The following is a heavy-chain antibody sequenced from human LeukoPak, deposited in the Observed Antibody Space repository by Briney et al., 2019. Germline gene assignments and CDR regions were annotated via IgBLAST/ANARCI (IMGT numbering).Heavy chain of an antibody. CDR3: AAGYCSSTSCYVPYYYYGMDV. V-gene: IGHV1-69*13. D-gene: IGHD2-2*01. CDR1: GGTFSSYA. Sequence: SEKVSFKASGGTFSSYAISWVRQAPGQGLEWMGGIIPIFGTANYAQKFQGRVTITADESTSTAYMELSSLRSEDTAVYYCAAGYCSSTSCYVPYYYYGMDVWGQGTTVTVSS. J-gene: IGHJ6*02. CDR2: IIPIFGTA.